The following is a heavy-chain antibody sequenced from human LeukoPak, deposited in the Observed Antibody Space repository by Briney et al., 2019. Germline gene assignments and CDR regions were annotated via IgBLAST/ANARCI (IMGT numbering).Heavy chain of an antibody. CDR2: IGGGGTT. D-gene: IGHD4-11*01. CDR1: GFSLSDYA. V-gene: IGHV3-23*01. CDR3: ARGGNSPDY. J-gene: IGHJ4*02. Sequence: GGSLRLSCAASGFSLSDYAMGWVRRAPGKGLDWVSAIGGGGTTYYADSVKGRFTISRDNAKNTLYLQMNSLRAEDTAVYYCARGGNSPDYWGQGTLVTVSS.